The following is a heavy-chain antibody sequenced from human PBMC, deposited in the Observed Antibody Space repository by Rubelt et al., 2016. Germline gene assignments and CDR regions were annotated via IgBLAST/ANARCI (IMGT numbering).Heavy chain of an antibody. V-gene: IGHV4-39*01. Sequence: ETLSLTCTVSGGSISSSSYYWGWIRQPPGKGLEWIGSIYYSGSTYYNPSLKSRVTISVDTSKNQFSLKLSSVTAADTAVYYCARGSSIAARPNDYWGQGTLVTVSS. CDR1: GGSISSSSYY. D-gene: IGHD6-6*01. J-gene: IGHJ4*02. CDR3: ARGSSIAARPNDY. CDR2: IYYSGST.